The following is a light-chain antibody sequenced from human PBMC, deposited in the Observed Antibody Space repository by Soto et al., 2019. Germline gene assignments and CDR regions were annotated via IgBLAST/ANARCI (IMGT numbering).Light chain of an antibody. CDR3: QQYGSSPPIT. CDR1: QTVRNNY. CDR2: DAS. V-gene: IGKV3-20*01. J-gene: IGKJ5*01. Sequence: LLTQSQGTLSLSPGEIATLSCSAIQTVRNNYLAWYQQKPGQAPRLLIYDASSRATGIPDRFSGGGSGTDFTLTISRLEPEDFAVYYCQQYGSSPPITFGQGRRLEIK.